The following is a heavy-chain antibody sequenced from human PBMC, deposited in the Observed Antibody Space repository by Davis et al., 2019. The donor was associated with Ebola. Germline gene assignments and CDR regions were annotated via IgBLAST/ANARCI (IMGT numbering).Heavy chain of an antibody. Sequence: GESLKISCAASGFTFSSYSMNWVRQASGKGLEWVGRIRSKANSYATAYAASVKGRFTISRDDSKNTAYLQMNSLKTEDTAVYYCTKAVAGTEYWGQGTLVTVSS. CDR2: IRSKANSYAT. D-gene: IGHD6-19*01. CDR3: TKAVAGTEY. V-gene: IGHV3-73*01. CDR1: GFTFSSYS. J-gene: IGHJ4*02.